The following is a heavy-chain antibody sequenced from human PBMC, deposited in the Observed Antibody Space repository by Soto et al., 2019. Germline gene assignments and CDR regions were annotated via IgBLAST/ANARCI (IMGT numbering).Heavy chain of an antibody. V-gene: IGHV4-30-2*01. Sequence: QLQLQESGSGLVKPSQTLSLTCAVSGGSISSGGYSWSWIRQPPGKGLEWIGYLYHSGSTYYNPSLKSRVTISVDRSKNQFSLKLSSVTAADTAVYYCARGYRGSNWFDPWGQGTLVTVSS. CDR1: GGSISSGGYS. D-gene: IGHD3-10*01. CDR3: ARGYRGSNWFDP. J-gene: IGHJ5*02. CDR2: LYHSGST.